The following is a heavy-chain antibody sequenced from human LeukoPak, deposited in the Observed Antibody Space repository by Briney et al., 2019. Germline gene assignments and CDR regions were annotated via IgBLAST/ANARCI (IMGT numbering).Heavy chain of an antibody. CDR1: GFTFSSYW. Sequence: TGGSLRLSCAVSGFTFSSYWMNWVRQAPGKGLEWVANIKQDGSEKNYVDSVKGRFTISRDNAKSSLFLQMNDLRAEDTAVYYCAKGGRGNGEGYWGQGTLVAVSS. J-gene: IGHJ4*02. CDR3: AKGGRGNGEGY. V-gene: IGHV3-7*01. D-gene: IGHD2-8*01. CDR2: IKQDGSEK.